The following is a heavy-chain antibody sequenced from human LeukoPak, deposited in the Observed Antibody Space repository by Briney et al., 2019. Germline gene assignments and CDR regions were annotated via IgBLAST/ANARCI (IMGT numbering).Heavy chain of an antibody. CDR2: IIPILGIS. CDR3: ARVVPATNYYYYGMDV. Sequence: GASVKATCKASGGTFSSYAISWVRQAPGQGLEWMGSIIPILGISNYAQKFQGRVTITADKSTSTAYMELSRLRSEDTAVYYCARVVPATNYYYYGMDVWGQGTTVTVSS. J-gene: IGHJ6*02. CDR1: GGTFSSYA. D-gene: IGHD2-2*01. V-gene: IGHV1-69*04.